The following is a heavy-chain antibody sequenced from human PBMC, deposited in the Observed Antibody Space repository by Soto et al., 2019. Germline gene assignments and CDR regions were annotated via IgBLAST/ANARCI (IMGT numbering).Heavy chain of an antibody. CDR2: IKGDGSIT. Sequence: PGGSLRLSCAASEFTFSNYWMHWVRQAPGKGLVWVSRIKGDGSITNYADSVKGRFTISRDNAKNTLFLQMDSVTADDTAVYFCARGVPGHYATDFRGKGTSVTVSS. CDR1: EFTFSNYW. V-gene: IGHV3-74*01. J-gene: IGHJ6*04. D-gene: IGHD4-17*01. CDR3: ARGVPGHYATDF.